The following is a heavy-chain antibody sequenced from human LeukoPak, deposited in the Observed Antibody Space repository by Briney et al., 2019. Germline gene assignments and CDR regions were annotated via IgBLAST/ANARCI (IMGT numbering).Heavy chain of an antibody. J-gene: IGHJ4*02. Sequence: ASVKVSCKTSGYTFTAYYIHWVRQAPGQGLEWIGWTNPNSGGMKYTEKFQGRVTMTRDTSITTAYMELSRLKSDDTAVYYCARDHSYSPGDYWGQGTLVSVSS. CDR1: GYTFTAYY. CDR3: ARDHSYSPGDY. D-gene: IGHD5-18*01. V-gene: IGHV1-2*02. CDR2: TNPNSGGM.